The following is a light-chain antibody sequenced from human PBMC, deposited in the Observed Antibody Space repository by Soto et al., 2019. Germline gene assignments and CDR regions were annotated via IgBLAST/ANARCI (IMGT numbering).Light chain of an antibody. Sequence: EIMMTQSPATLSVSPAERATIXCLASQSVSSNLAWYQQKPGQAPRLLIYGASTRATGIPARFSGSGSGTEFTLTISSLQSEDFAVYYCQQYNNWPPITFGQGTRLEIK. CDR1: QSVSSN. V-gene: IGKV3-15*01. J-gene: IGKJ5*01. CDR2: GAS. CDR3: QQYNNWPPIT.